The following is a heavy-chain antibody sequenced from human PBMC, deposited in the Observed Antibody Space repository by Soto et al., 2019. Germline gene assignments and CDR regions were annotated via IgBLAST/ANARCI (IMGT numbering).Heavy chain of an antibody. CDR1: GYTFTSYG. CDR2: ISAYNGNT. CDR3: ARDVAGTYYYYYMDV. J-gene: IGHJ6*03. V-gene: IGHV1-18*01. D-gene: IGHD1-1*01. Sequence: EASVKVSCKASGYTFTSYGISWVRQAPGQGLEWMGWISAYNGNTNYAQKLQGRVTMTTDTSTSTAYMELRSLRSDDTAVYYCARDVAGTYYYYYMDVWGKGTTVTVSS.